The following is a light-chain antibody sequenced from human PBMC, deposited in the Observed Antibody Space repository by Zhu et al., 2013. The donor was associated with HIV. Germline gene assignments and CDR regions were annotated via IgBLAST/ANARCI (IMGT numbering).Light chain of an antibody. V-gene: IGLV2-14*01. Sequence: QSALTQPASVSGSPGQSITISCTGTTTDVNNYKSVSWYQQHPGKAPNLIIYEASNRPSGVSSRFSGSKSGTSASLAISGLRSEDEADYYCAAWDDSLSGRVFGGGTKLTVL. CDR1: TTDVNNYKS. J-gene: IGLJ3*02. CDR2: EAS. CDR3: AAWDDSLSGRV.